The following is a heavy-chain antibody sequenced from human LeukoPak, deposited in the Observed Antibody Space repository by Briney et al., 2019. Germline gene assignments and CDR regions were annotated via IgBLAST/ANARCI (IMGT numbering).Heavy chain of an antibody. J-gene: IGHJ5*02. V-gene: IGHV3-74*01. CDR3: ARGYGEWFDP. CDR1: GFTFNSYW. D-gene: IGHD3-10*01. CDR2: INSDESRT. Sequence: GGSLRLSCAASGFTFNSYWMHWVRQAPGKGLVCVSRINSDESRTAYADSVKGRFSISRVNAKITLYLQMNSLRAEDTAVYYCARGYGEWFDPWGQGTLVTVSS.